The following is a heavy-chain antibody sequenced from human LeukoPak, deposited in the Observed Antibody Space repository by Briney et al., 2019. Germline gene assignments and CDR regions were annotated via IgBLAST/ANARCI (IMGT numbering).Heavy chain of an antibody. D-gene: IGHD6-6*01. J-gene: IGHJ3*02. Sequence: GGSLRLSCAASGFTFSSYEMNWVRQAPGGGLEWVSYISSDGNREYYADSVRGRFTISRDNARNSLDLQMSSLTAADTAFYYCARSSILNAFEMWGQGTMVTVSS. CDR3: ARSSILNAFEM. CDR2: ISSDGNRE. CDR1: GFTFSSYE. V-gene: IGHV3-48*03.